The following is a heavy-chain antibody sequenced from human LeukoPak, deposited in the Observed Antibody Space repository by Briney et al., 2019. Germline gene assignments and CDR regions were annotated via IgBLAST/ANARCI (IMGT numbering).Heavy chain of an antibody. V-gene: IGHV3-48*03. CDR1: GFTFSSYE. Sequence: PGGSLRLSCAASGFTFSSYEMNWVRQALGKGLEWVSYISTSGTIIYYADSVKGRFTISRDNAKNSLYLQMSSLSAGDTAVYYCARVSVYSYGLSDFWGQGTLVTVSS. CDR2: ISTSGTII. J-gene: IGHJ4*02. CDR3: ARVSVYSYGLSDF. D-gene: IGHD5-18*01.